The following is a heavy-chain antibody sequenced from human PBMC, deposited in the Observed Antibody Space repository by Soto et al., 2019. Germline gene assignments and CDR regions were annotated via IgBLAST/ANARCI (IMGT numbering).Heavy chain of an antibody. J-gene: IGHJ6*01. CDR3: AKDPSVVTPVYYGMDV. Sequence: EVQLLESGGGLVQPGGSLRLSCAASGFTFSSYAMSWVRQAPGKGLEWVSAISGSGGSTYYADSVNGRFTISRDNSKTTLNLQMNRLRAEDTAVYYCAKDPSVVTPVYYGMDVWGQGITVTVSS. V-gene: IGHV3-23*01. D-gene: IGHD2-21*02. CDR2: ISGSGGST. CDR1: GFTFSSYA.